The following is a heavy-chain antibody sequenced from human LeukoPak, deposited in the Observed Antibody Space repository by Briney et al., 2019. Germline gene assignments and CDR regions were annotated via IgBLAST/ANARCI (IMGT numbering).Heavy chain of an antibody. CDR3: AKDHDFWSGYLDY. J-gene: IGHJ4*02. CDR1: GFTFSSYA. V-gene: IGHV3-23*01. Sequence: GGSLRLSCAASGFTFSSYAMSWVRQAPGKGLEWVSAISGSGGSTYYADSVKGRFTISRDNSKNTLSLQMNSLRAEDTAIYYCAKDHDFWSGYLDYWGQGTLVTVSS. D-gene: IGHD3-3*01. CDR2: ISGSGGST.